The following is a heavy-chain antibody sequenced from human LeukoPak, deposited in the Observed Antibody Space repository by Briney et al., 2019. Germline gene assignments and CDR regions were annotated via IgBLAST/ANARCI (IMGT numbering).Heavy chain of an antibody. V-gene: IGHV3-7*01. CDR1: GFTFSSYW. CDR2: IKQDGSEK. J-gene: IGHJ4*02. D-gene: IGHD5-18*01. CDR3: AGNLSGVTGYTYGRGIDY. Sequence: GGSLRLSCAASGFTFSSYWMSWVRQAPGKGLEWVANIKQDGSEKHYVDFLKGRFTISRDNANNSLYLQMNSLRAEDTAVYYCAGNLSGVTGYTYGRGIDYWGQGTLVTVSS.